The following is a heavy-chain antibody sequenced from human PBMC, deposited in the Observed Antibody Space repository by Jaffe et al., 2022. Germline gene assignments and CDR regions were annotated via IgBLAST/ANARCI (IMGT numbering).Heavy chain of an antibody. V-gene: IGHV2-70*20. J-gene: IGHJ3*02. CDR3: ARTPITMVRGVIACDAFDI. CDR2: IDWDDDK. CDR1: GFSLSTSGMC. Sequence: QVTLRESGPALVKPTQTLTLTCTFSGFSLSTSGMCVSWVRQPPGKALEWLALIDWDDDKYYSTSLKTRLTISKDTSKNQVVLTMTNMDPVDTATYYCARTPITMVRGVIACDAFDIWGQGTMVTVSS. D-gene: IGHD3-10*01.